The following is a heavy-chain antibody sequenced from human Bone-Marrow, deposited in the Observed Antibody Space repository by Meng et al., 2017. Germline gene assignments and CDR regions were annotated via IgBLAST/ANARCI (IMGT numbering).Heavy chain of an antibody. V-gene: IGHV4-4*02. Sequence: QVQLQQWGAGLLKPSETLSLTCAVSVGSISSSHWWTWVGQSPGRGLEWIGEIYHSGTTNYNPSLKSRVTISVDKSRNLFSLNLSSVTAADTAMYYCARENQGGIVEGGPTYYFDYWGQGALVTVSS. CDR1: VGSISSSHW. D-gene: IGHD6-13*01. CDR3: ARENQGGIVEGGPTYYFDY. CDR2: IYHSGTT. J-gene: IGHJ4*02.